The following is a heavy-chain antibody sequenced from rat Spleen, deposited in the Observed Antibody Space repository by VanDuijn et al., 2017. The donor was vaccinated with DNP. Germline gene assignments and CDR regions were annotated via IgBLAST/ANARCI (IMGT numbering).Heavy chain of an antibody. CDR3: ARQDYSSYGGPMDA. CDR1: GFTFSKYG. J-gene: IGHJ4*01. D-gene: IGHD1-2*01. CDR2: LSFDGSST. V-gene: IGHV5-29*01. Sequence: EVQLVASGGGLVQPGRSLKLSCAASGFTFSKYGMAWVRQTPTKGLEWVAALSFDGSSTYYGDSVKGRFTISRDNAKSTLYLQMNSLRSEDTATYYCARQDYSSYGGPMDAWGQGASVTVSS.